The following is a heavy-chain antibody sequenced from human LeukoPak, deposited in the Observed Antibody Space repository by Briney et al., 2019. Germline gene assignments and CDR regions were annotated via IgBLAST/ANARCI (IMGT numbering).Heavy chain of an antibody. Sequence: SETLSLTCSVSGASISSYYWTWIRQPPGRGLEWIGNVYYSGDTNYNPSLKSRVAMSVDPSENRVLLKLTSVTAADTAVYYCAIERSSYYFDYWGPGSPVTVS. CDR2: VYYSGDT. J-gene: IGHJ4*02. CDR1: GASISSYY. CDR3: AIERSSYYFDY. V-gene: IGHV4-59*01. D-gene: IGHD1-1*01.